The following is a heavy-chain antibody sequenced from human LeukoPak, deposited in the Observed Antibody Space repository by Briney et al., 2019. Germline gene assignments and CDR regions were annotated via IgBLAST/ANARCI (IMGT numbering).Heavy chain of an antibody. Sequence: SETLSLTCTVSGGSISSYYWTWIRQPPGKGLEWIGYVFYSGSTNHNPSLKSRVTISVDTSKNQFSLKLGSVTAADTAIYYCARVEFFGVVYHDYWGQGTLVTVSS. J-gene: IGHJ4*02. CDR1: GGSISSYY. CDR3: ARVEFFGVVYHDY. CDR2: VFYSGST. V-gene: IGHV4-59*01. D-gene: IGHD3-3*01.